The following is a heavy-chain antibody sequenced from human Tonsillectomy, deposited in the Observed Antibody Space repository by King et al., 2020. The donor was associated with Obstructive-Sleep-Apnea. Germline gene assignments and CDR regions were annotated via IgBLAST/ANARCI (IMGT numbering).Heavy chain of an antibody. V-gene: IGHV3-30*04. D-gene: IGHD3/OR15-3a*01. CDR2: ISYDGSHQ. J-gene: IGHJ6*02. CDR3: AKDIIFGYGLDV. Sequence: VQLVESGGGVVQPGRSLRLSCAASGFTFSTYAMHWVRQAPGKGLEWVAIISYDGSHQFYADSLKGRFTISRDNSKNTLFLQMNSLRAEDTAVYYCAKDIIFGYGLDVWDQGTTVTVSS. CDR1: GFTFSTYA.